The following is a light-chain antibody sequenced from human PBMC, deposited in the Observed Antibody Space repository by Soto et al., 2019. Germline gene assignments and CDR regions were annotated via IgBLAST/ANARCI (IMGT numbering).Light chain of an antibody. V-gene: IGLV2-8*01. CDR2: DVT. CDR1: SSDVGGYNF. Sequence: QSALTQPPSASGSPGQSVTISCTGTSSDVGGYNFVSWYQQHPGKAPNLMFYDVTKRPSGVPARFSGSKSGNTASLTVSGLQAEDEADYYCSSYAGTHIVFGTGTKVTVL. CDR3: SSYAGTHIV. J-gene: IGLJ1*01.